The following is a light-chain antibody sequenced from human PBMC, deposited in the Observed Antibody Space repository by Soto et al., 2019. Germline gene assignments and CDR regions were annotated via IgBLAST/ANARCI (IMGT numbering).Light chain of an antibody. CDR1: QSVSSH. CDR2: DTS. Sequence: EIVLTQSPVTLSLSPGERATLSCRASQSVSSHLAWYQQRPGQAPRLLIYDTSNRATGIPARFSGSGSGTDLSLTISSLEPEDFAVYYCQQRGNWPRTFGQGTKLEIK. V-gene: IGKV3-11*01. J-gene: IGKJ2*01. CDR3: QQRGNWPRT.